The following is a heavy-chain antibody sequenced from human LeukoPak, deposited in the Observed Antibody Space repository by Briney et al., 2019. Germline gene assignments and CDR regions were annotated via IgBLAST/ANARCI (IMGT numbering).Heavy chain of an antibody. V-gene: IGHV4-34*01. CDR3: ARERGDGGYSYGFDS. CDR2: INHSGST. Sequence: ASETLSLTCAVYGGSFSGYYWSWIRQPPGKGLEWIGEINHSGSTNYNPSLKSRVTISVDTSKNQFSLKLSSVTAADTAVYYCARERGDGGYSYGFDSWGQGTLVTVSS. D-gene: IGHD5-18*01. CDR1: GGSFSGYY. J-gene: IGHJ4*02.